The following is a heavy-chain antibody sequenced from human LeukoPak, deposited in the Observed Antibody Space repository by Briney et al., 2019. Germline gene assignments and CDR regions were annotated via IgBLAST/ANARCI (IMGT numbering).Heavy chain of an antibody. D-gene: IGHD5-24*01. V-gene: IGHV5-51*01. CDR1: GYSFTSYW. Sequence: GESLKISCKASGYSFTSYWNVWVRQLPGKGLEWMGIIYPSDSDTRYSPSFQGQVTISADKSISTAYLQWSSLKASDTAMYYCARLVNGYNPFEYWGQGTLVTVSS. CDR3: ARLVNGYNPFEY. J-gene: IGHJ4*02. CDR2: IYPSDSDT.